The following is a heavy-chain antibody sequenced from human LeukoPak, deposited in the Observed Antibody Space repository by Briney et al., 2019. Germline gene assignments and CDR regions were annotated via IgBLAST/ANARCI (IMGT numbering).Heavy chain of an antibody. CDR2: IYCSGST. D-gene: IGHD6-13*01. V-gene: IGHV4-59*12. Sequence: SETLSLTCTVSGGSISSYYWSWIRQPPGKGLEWIGYIYCSGSTNYNPSLKSRVTISVDTSKNQFSLKLSSVTAADTAVYYCAREGGSSWYGLFDYWGQGTLVTVSS. CDR3: AREGGSSWYGLFDY. CDR1: GGSISSYY. J-gene: IGHJ4*02.